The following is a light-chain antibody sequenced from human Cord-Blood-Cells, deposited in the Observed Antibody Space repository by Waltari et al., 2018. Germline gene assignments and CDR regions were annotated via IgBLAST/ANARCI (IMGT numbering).Light chain of an antibody. V-gene: IGLV2-14*01. J-gene: IGLJ3*02. CDR2: DVS. CDR1: SRDVGGYNY. CDR3: SSYTSSSTWV. Sequence: QSALTQPASVSGSPGQSITISCTGTSRDVGGYNYLSWYQQHPGKAPKRMIYDVSKRPSGVSNRFSGYKSGNTASLTISGLQAEDEADYYCSSYTSSSTWVFGGGTKLTVL.